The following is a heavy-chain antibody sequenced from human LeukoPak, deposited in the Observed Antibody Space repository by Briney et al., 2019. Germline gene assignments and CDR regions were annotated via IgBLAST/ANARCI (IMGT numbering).Heavy chain of an antibody. Sequence: PGGSLRLSCAASGFTFSSYGMHWVRQAPGKGLEWVAVIWYDGSNKYYADSVKGRFTISRDNSKNTLYLQMNSLRAEDTAVYYCARETTNYDFWSGCHPGFDPWGQGTLVTVSS. CDR2: IWYDGSNK. CDR3: ARETTNYDFWSGCHPGFDP. D-gene: IGHD3-3*01. J-gene: IGHJ5*02. CDR1: GFTFSSYG. V-gene: IGHV3-33*01.